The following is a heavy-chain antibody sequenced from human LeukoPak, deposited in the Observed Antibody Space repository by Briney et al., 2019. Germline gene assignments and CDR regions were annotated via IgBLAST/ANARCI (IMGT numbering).Heavy chain of an antibody. V-gene: IGHV1-69*04. D-gene: IGHD4-17*01. CDR2: IIPILGIA. J-gene: IGHJ6*02. CDR1: GGTFSSYA. CDR3: ARDYGDYYYYYGMDG. Sequence: SVTVSCKASGGTFSSYAISWVRQAPGQGLEWMGRIIPILGIANYAQKFQGRVTITADKSTSTAYMELSSLRSEDTAVYYCARDYGDYYYYYGMDGRVQGTTVTVSS.